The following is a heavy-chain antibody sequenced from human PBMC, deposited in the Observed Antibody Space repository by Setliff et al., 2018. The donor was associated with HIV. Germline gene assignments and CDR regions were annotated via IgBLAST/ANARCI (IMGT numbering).Heavy chain of an antibody. Sequence: SETLSLTCTVSGGSISSDYCWGWIRQPPGKGLEWIGNMCHGGNNNYYNPSLKSRVTISVDTSKNHFSLKLTSVTAADTAVYYCARAEMATIVAFDIWGQGIMVTVSS. CDR3: ARAEMATIVAFDI. D-gene: IGHD5-12*01. CDR2: MCHGGNNN. CDR1: GGSISSDYC. J-gene: IGHJ3*02. V-gene: IGHV4-38-2*02.